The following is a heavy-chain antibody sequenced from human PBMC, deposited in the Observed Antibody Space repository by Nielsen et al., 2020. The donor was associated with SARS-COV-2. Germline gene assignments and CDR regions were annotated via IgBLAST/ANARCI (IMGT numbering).Heavy chain of an antibody. CDR2: IYYSGST. Sequence: LRLSCTVSGGSISSGGYYWSWIRQHPGKGLEWIGYIYYSGSTYYNPSLKSRVTISVDTSKNQFSLKLSSVTAADTAVYYCARGPITVTFFDYWGQGTLVTVSS. CDR3: ARGPITVTFFDY. CDR1: GGSISSGGYY. D-gene: IGHD4-17*01. V-gene: IGHV4-31*03. J-gene: IGHJ4*02.